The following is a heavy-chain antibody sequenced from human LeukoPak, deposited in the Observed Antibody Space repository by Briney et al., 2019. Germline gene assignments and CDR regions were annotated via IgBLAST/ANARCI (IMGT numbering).Heavy chain of an antibody. D-gene: IGHD4-17*01. V-gene: IGHV4-59*11. CDR3: ARDLVTVTKGFDI. CDR1: DDSFSSHY. Sequence: SETLSLTCAVSDDSFSSHYWTWIRQPPGKGLEWIGYISYIGTTNYNPSLKSRDTISIDTSKNQFSLKLSSVTAADTAVYYCARDLVTVTKGFDIWGQGTMVSVSS. J-gene: IGHJ3*02. CDR2: ISYIGTT.